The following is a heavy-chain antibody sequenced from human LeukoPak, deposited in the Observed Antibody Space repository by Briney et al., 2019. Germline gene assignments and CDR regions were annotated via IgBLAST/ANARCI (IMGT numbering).Heavy chain of an antibody. CDR1: GFTFHDHG. CDR2: IAADGGVK. D-gene: IGHD6-19*01. Sequence: GGSLRLSCTASGFTFHDHGMDWVRQAPGKGLEWVAVIAADGGVKHYADFVKGRFTLSRDNSKNTLFLQMNSLSVEDTAVYYCAREATWGQWYFDLWGQGAPVTVSS. CDR3: AREATWGQWYFDL. V-gene: IGHV3-30*03. J-gene: IGHJ4*02.